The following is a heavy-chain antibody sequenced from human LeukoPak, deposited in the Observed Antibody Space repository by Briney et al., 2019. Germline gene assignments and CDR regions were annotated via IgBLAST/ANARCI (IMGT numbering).Heavy chain of an antibody. CDR3: AKRRSPMVRGVNVDY. J-gene: IGHJ4*02. CDR2: ISGTGGST. Sequence: GGSLRLSCAASGFTFSSYAMSWVRRAPGKGLEWVSAISGTGGSTYYADSVKGRFTISRDNSKNTLYLQMNSLRAEDTAVYYCAKRRSPMVRGVNVDYWGQGTLVTVSS. D-gene: IGHD3-10*01. V-gene: IGHV3-23*01. CDR1: GFTFSSYA.